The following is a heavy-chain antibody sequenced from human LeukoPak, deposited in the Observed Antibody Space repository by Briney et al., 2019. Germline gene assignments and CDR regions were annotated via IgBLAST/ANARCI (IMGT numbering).Heavy chain of an antibody. D-gene: IGHD6-13*01. CDR3: ARGNFIAADTFYYFDY. CDR2: ISRSGTYI. CDR1: GFTFSTYS. J-gene: IGHJ4*02. Sequence: GGSLRLSCAASGFTFSTYSMNWVRQAPGKGLEWVSSISRSGTYIYYADSVKGRFTISRDNAKNSLYLQMNSLRAEDTAVYYCARGNFIAADTFYYFDYWGQGTLVTVSS. V-gene: IGHV3-21*04.